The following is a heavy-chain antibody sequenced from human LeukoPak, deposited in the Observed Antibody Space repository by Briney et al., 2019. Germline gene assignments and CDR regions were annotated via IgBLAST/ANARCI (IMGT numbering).Heavy chain of an antibody. CDR3: AKDISGSYSVDY. CDR1: GFTFSSYS. CDR2: ISYDGSSK. D-gene: IGHD1-26*01. V-gene: IGHV3-30*18. J-gene: IGHJ4*02. Sequence: GGSLRLSCAASGFTFSSYSMNWVRQAPGKGLEWVAVISYDGSSKYYADSVRGRFTISRDNSKNTLYLQMNSLRAEDTAVYYCAKDISGSYSVDYWGQGTLVTVSS.